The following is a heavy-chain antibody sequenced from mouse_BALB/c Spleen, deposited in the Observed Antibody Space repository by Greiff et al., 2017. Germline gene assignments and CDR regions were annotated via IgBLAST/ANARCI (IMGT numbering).Heavy chain of an antibody. CDR2: ISSGSSTI. Sequence: EVQVVEPGGGLVQPGGSRKLSCAASGFTFSSFGMHWVRQAPEKGLEWVAYISSGSSTIYYADTVKGRFTLSRDNPKNTLFLQMTSLRSEDTAMYYCARNEGYAMDYWGQGTSVTVSA. V-gene: IGHV5-17*02. J-gene: IGHJ4*01. CDR3: ARNEGYAMDY. CDR1: GFTFSSFG.